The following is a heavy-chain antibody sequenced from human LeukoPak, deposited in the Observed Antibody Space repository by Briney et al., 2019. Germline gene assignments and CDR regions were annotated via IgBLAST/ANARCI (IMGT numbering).Heavy chain of an antibody. CDR2: INHSGTA. V-gene: IGHV4-34*01. CDR3: ARPGNYNYGGSDRYYFDY. D-gene: IGHD4-23*01. CDR1: GESFSGYY. J-gene: IGHJ4*02. Sequence: SETLSLTCAVYGESFSGYYWSWIRQPPGKGLEWIGEINHSGTANYNPSLKSRVTISADTSMNQFSLRLTSVTAADTAMYYCARPGNYNYGGSDRYYFDYWGQGTLVTVSS.